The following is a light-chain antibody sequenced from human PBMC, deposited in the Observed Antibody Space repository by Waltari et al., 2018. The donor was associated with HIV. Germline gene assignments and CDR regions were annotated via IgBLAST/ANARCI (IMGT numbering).Light chain of an antibody. CDR3: CSYAGMYTWV. Sequence: QSSLTQPRQVSGSPGQSVYISCSGTSSDVGSCHSVPWYQQHPFKAPKVMIYDVSKRPSWVPDRFSGSKSGKTASLTISGLQAEDEADYYCCSYAGMYTWVFGGGTKLTVL. CDR1: SSDVGSCHS. V-gene: IGLV2-11*01. J-gene: IGLJ3*02. CDR2: DVS.